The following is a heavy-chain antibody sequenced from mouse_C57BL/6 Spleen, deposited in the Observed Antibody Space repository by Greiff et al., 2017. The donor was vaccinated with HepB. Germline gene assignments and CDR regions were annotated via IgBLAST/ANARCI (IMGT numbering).Heavy chain of an antibody. J-gene: IGHJ2*01. CDR3: ANRDS. Sequence: QVQLQQPGAELVKPGASVKLSCKASGYTFTSYWMQWVKQRPGQGLEWIGEIDPSDSYTNYNQKFKGKATLTVDTSSSTAYMQLSSLTSEDSAVYYCANRDSWGQGTTLTVSS. D-gene: IGHD3-2*01. CDR2: IDPSDSYT. V-gene: IGHV1-50*01. CDR1: GYTFTSYW.